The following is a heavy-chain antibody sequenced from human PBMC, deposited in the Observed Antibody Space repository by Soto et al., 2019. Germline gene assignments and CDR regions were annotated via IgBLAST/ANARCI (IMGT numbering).Heavy chain of an antibody. CDR3: ARSLFNYGFRDNFDY. J-gene: IGHJ4*02. CDR1: GYTFTGYY. Sequence: ASVKVSCKASGYTFTGYYMHWVRQAPGQGLEWMGWINPNSGGTNYAQKFQGWVTMTRDTSISTAYMELSRLRSDDTAVYYCARSLFNYGFRDNFDYWGQETLVTVSS. V-gene: IGHV1-2*04. CDR2: INPNSGGT. D-gene: IGHD4-17*01.